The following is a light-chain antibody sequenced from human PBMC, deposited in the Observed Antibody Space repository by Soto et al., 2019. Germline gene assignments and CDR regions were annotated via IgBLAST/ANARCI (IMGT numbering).Light chain of an antibody. J-gene: IGKJ2*01. CDR3: QQSYSSPHMYT. CDR1: QSIDTS. V-gene: IGKV1-39*01. CDR2: AAS. Sequence: DIQMTQSPSSLSASVRDRVTITCRASQSIDTSLNWYQQRPGKAPDLLIYAASNLQSGVPSRFSGSGSGADFTLTISSLQPDDFATYYCQQSYSSPHMYTFGQGTKLELK.